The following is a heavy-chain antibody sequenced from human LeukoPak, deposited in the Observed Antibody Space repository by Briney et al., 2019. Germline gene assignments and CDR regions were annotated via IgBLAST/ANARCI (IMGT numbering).Heavy chain of an antibody. D-gene: IGHD3-10*01. Sequence: GGSLRLSCAASGFTFSSYAMGWVRQAPGKGLEWVSAISGSGGSTYYADSVRGRFTISRDNAKKSLYLQMNSLRAEDTAMYYCARETRGESDYWGHGTLVTVSS. CDR3: ARETRGESDY. V-gene: IGHV3-23*01. J-gene: IGHJ4*01. CDR2: ISGSGGST. CDR1: GFTFSSYA.